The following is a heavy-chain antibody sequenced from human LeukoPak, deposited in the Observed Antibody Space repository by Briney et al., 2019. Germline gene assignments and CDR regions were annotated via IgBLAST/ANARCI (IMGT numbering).Heavy chain of an antibody. J-gene: IGHJ4*02. V-gene: IGHV3-11*01. Sequence: PGGSLILSCTVSGFTLTDHYMTWYRQSPGRGLEWISWITASGTTKDYADSLKGRFTVSRANSKNSVYLQMSSLRADDTAVYYCARDPDYGDPYWGQGTLVTVSS. CDR2: ITASGTTK. CDR1: GFTLTDHY. CDR3: ARDPDYGDPY. D-gene: IGHD4-17*01.